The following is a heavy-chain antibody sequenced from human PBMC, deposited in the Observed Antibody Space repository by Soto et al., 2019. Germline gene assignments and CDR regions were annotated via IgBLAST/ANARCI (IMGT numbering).Heavy chain of an antibody. D-gene: IGHD6-13*01. CDR3: ASIAAAGTRSYYYGMDV. Sequence: GGSLRLSCAASGFTFSSYSMNWVRQAPGKGLEWVSSISSGSSYIYYADSVKGRFTISRDNAKNSLYLQMNSLRAEDTAVYYCASIAAAGTRSYYYGMDVWGQGTTVTVSS. J-gene: IGHJ6*02. CDR1: GFTFSSYS. V-gene: IGHV3-21*01. CDR2: ISSGSSYI.